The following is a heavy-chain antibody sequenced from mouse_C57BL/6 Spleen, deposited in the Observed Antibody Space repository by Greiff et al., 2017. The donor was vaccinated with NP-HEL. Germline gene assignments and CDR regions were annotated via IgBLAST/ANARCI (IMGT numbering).Heavy chain of an antibody. D-gene: IGHD2-3*01. J-gene: IGHJ4*01. CDR3: ARRGYYGGYAMDY. CDR2: IYPGSGST. V-gene: IGHV1-55*01. Sequence: QVQLQQPGASLVKPGASVKMSCKASGYTFTSYWITWVKQRPGQGLEWIGDIYPGSGSTNYNEKFKRKATLTVDTSSSTAYMQLSSLTSEDSAVYYCARRGYYGGYAMDYWGQGTSVTVSS. CDR1: GYTFTSYW.